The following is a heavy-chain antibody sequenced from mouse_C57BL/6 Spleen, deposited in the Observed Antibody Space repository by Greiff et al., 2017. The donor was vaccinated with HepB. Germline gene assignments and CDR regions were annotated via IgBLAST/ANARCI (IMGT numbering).Heavy chain of an antibody. V-gene: IGHV1-82*01. CDR2: IYPGDGDT. CDR1: GYAFSSSW. CDR3: YGSSYNYAMDY. Sequence: VQLVESGPELVKPGASVKISCKASGYAFSSSWMNWVKQRPGKGLEWIGRIYPGDGDTNYNGKFKGKATLTADKSSSTAYIQLSSLTAEDSAVYFCYGSSYNYAMDYWGQGTSVTVSS. D-gene: IGHD1-1*01. J-gene: IGHJ4*01.